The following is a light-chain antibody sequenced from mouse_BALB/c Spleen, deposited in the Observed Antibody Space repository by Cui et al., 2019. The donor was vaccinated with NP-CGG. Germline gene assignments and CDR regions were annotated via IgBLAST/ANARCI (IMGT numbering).Light chain of an antibody. Sequence: AVVTHESALTTSPGETVTLTCRSSTGAVISSNYANWVQEKPDHLFTGLIGGTNNRVPGVPARFSGSLIGDKAALTITGAQTEDEAIYFCALWYSNHWVFGGGTKLTVL. V-gene: IGLV1*01. CDR2: GTN. CDR1: TGAVISSNY. CDR3: ALWYSNHWV. J-gene: IGLJ1*01.